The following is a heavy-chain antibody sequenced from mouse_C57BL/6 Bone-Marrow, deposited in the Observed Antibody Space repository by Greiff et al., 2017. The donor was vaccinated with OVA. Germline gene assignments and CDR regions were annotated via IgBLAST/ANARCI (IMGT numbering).Heavy chain of an antibody. J-gene: IGHJ2*01. V-gene: IGHV1-50*01. CDR1: GYTFTSYW. Sequence: QVQLQQSGAELVKPGASVKLSCKASGYTFTSYWMQWVKQRPGQGLEWIGEIDPSDSYTNYNQKFKGKATLTVDTPSSTAYMQLISLTSEDSAVYYCSSSWFDYWGQGTTLTVSS. CDR2: IDPSDSYT. CDR3: SSSWFDY.